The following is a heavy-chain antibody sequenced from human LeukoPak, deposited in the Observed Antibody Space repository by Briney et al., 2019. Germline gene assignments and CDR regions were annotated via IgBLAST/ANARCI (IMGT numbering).Heavy chain of an antibody. D-gene: IGHD2-15*01. J-gene: IGHJ4*02. Sequence: VKVSCKASGYTFTSYAMHWVRQAPGQRLEWMGWINAGNGNTKYSQKFQGRVTITRDTSASTAYMELSSLRSEDTAVYYCARDLCSGGSCYVLDYWGQGTLVTVSS. CDR2: INAGNGNT. CDR1: GYTFTSYA. CDR3: ARDLCSGGSCYVLDY. V-gene: IGHV1-3*01.